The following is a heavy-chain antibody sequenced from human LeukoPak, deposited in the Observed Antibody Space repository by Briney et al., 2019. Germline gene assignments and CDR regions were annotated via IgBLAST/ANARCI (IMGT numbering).Heavy chain of an antibody. D-gene: IGHD6-19*01. Sequence: GASVKVSCKASGYTFTSYDINWVRQATGQGLEWMGWMNPNSGNTGYAQKFLGRVTITRNTSISTAYMELSSLRSEDTAVYYCARPASIAVAGTRGYYMDVWGKGTTVTVSS. V-gene: IGHV1-8*03. J-gene: IGHJ6*03. CDR2: MNPNSGNT. CDR3: ARPASIAVAGTRGYYMDV. CDR1: GYTFTSYD.